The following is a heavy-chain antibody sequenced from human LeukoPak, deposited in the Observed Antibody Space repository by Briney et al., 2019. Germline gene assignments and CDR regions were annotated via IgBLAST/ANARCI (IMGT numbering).Heavy chain of an antibody. D-gene: IGHD3-22*01. Sequence: PSETLSLTCTVSGGSISSYYWSWIRQPPGKGLEWIGYIYYSGSTNYNPSLKSRVTISVDTSKNQFSLKLSSVTAADTALYYCARSYYDSSGYLDYWGQGTLVTVSS. CDR3: ARSYYDSSGYLDY. CDR1: GGSISSYY. CDR2: IYYSGST. V-gene: IGHV4-59*01. J-gene: IGHJ4*02.